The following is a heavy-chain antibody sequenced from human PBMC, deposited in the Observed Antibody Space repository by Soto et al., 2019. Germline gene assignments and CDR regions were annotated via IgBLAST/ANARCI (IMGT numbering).Heavy chain of an antibody. V-gene: IGHV3-66*01. J-gene: IGHJ3*02. D-gene: IGHD2-15*01. CDR3: AREPRAYCSGGSCHSSDAFDI. CDR2: IFSGGNT. CDR1: GLTVITNY. Sequence: EVQLVESGGGLVQPGGSLRLSCAASGLTVITNYMSWVRQAPGRGLEWVSVIFSGGNTYYADSVNGRFTLSRDNARNTLYLQMNSLRAEDTAVYYCAREPRAYCSGGSCHSSDAFDIWGQGTMVTVSS.